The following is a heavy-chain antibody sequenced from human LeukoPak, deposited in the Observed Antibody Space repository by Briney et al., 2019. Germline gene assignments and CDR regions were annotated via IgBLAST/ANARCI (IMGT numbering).Heavy chain of an antibody. J-gene: IGHJ1*01. CDR3: ARGKYCSGGSCYHLGRFYFQH. Sequence: PSETLSLTCAVYGGSFSGYYWSWIRQPPGKGLEWIGEINHSGSTNYNPSLKSRVTISVDTSKNQFSLKLSSVTAADTAVYYCARGKYCSGGSCYHLGRFYFQHWGQGTLVTVSS. V-gene: IGHV4-34*01. D-gene: IGHD2-15*01. CDR1: GGSFSGYY. CDR2: INHSGST.